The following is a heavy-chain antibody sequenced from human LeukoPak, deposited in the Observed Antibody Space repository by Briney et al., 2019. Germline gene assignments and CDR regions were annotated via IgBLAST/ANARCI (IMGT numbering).Heavy chain of an antibody. J-gene: IGHJ4*02. CDR1: GGSISRTTYY. CDR3: GRQRAGATDY. D-gene: IGHD1-26*01. Sequence: SETLSLTCTVSGGSISRTTYYLGWIRQPPGKGLEWIGTIYYSGTTSYNPSLKSRVTMSVDTSKNQFSLKLSSVTAADTGVYYCGRQRAGATDYWGQGTLVTVSS. CDR2: IYYSGTT. V-gene: IGHV4-39*01.